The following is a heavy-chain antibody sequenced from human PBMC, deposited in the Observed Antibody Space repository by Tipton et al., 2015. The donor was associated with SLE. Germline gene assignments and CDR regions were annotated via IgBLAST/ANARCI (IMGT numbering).Heavy chain of an antibody. J-gene: IGHJ2*01. CDR3: ARSIAVAGYWYFDL. Sequence: TLSLTCTVSGASISSYYWSWIRQPPGKGLDWIGYIYNVGSTNYNPSLKSRVTISVDTSKNQFSLKLSSVTAADTAVYYCARSIAVAGYWYFDLWGRGTLVTVSS. D-gene: IGHD6-19*01. V-gene: IGHV4-59*01. CDR1: GASISSYY. CDR2: IYNVGST.